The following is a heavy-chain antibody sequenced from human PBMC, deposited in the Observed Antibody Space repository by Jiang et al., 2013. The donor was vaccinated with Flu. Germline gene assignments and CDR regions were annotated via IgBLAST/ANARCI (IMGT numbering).Heavy chain of an antibody. J-gene: IGHJ3*02. D-gene: IGHD5-18*01. CDR3: ARDCLWLNLPSYAFDI. V-gene: IGHV3-33*01. Sequence: VIWYDGSNKYYADSVKGRFTISRDNSKNTLYLQMNSLRAEDTAVYYCARDCLWLNLPSYAFDIWGQGTMVTVSS. CDR2: IWYDGSNK.